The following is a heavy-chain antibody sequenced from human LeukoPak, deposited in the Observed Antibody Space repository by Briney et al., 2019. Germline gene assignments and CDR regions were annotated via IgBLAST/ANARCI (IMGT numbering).Heavy chain of an antibody. CDR1: GFTFSSYA. Sequence: GGSLRLSCAASGFTFSSYAMHWVRQAPGKGLEWVAVMSYDGSNKYYADSVKGRFTISRDNSKNTLYLDMNSLRAEDTAVYYCAKDRKVASAGTFGFDPCGQGTLVTVSS. CDR3: AKDRKVASAGTFGFDP. CDR2: MSYDGSNK. V-gene: IGHV3-30*01. J-gene: IGHJ5*02. D-gene: IGHD6-13*01.